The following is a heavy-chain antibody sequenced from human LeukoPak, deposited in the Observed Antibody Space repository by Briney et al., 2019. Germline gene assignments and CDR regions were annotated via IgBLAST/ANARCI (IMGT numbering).Heavy chain of an antibody. J-gene: IGHJ4*02. CDR3: AKKGATTGDFDY. CDR2: ISGSGGDT. Sequence: GGSPRLSCVASGITFSNYAVSWVRQAPEKGLDWVSAISGSGGDTYYADSVKGRFTISRDNSKNTLYLQMNSLRAEDTAVYYCAKKGATTGDFDYWGQGTLVTVSS. V-gene: IGHV3-23*01. D-gene: IGHD1-26*01. CDR1: GITFSNYA.